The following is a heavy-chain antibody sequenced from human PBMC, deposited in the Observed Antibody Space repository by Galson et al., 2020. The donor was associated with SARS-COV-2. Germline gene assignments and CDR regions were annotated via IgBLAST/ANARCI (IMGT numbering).Heavy chain of an antibody. D-gene: IGHD6-19*01. J-gene: IGHJ4*02. Sequence: GGSLRLSCAASGFTFSSYAMSWVRQAPGKGLKWVANIKQDGSEKYYVDSVKGRFTISRDNAKNSLYLQMNSLRAEDTAVYYCARDFGSGWLFYFDYWGQGTLVTVSS. CDR2: IKQDGSEK. CDR3: ARDFGSGWLFYFDY. CDR1: GFTFSSYA. V-gene: IGHV3-7*01.